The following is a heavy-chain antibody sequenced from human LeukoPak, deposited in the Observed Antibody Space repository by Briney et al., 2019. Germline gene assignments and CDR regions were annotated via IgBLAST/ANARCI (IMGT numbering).Heavy chain of an antibody. D-gene: IGHD2-15*01. J-gene: IGHJ4*02. Sequence: SETLPQISTDAGGSISISGCYWGSIRQPPGKGLEWIGSIYYSGSTYYNPSLKSRVTISVDTSKNQFSLKLSSVTAADTAVYYSARCAGGSCYLFDSWGQGTLVTVSS. V-gene: IGHV4-39*01. CDR3: ARCAGGSCYLFDS. CDR1: GGSISISGCY. CDR2: IYYSGST.